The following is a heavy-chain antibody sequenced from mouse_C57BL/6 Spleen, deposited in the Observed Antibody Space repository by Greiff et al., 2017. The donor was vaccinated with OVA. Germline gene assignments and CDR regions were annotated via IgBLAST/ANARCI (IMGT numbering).Heavy chain of an antibody. V-gene: IGHV3-6*01. CDR1: GYSITSGYY. CDR3: ARGEYADFDY. J-gene: IGHJ2*01. D-gene: IGHD5-2*01. Sequence: EVKLQESGPGLVKPSQSLSLTCSVTGYSITSGYYWNWIRQFPGNKLEWMGYISYDGSNNYNPSLKNRISITRDTSKNQFFLKLNSVTTEDTATYYCARGEYADFDYWGQGTTLTVSS. CDR2: ISYDGSN.